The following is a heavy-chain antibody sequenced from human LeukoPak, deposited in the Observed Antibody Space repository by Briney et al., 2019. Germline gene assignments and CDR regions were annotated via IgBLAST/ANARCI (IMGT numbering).Heavy chain of an antibody. CDR3: ATGSSSSHPDY. CDR2: VDPEDGEA. V-gene: IGHV1-69-2*01. CDR1: GYSFTDSY. D-gene: IGHD6-6*01. Sequence: ASEKVSCKISGYSFTDSYMHWIQQAPGKGLGWVGLVDPEDGEAIYAEKFQGRVTITADTSADTSYMELSSLRSDDTAVYYCATGSSSSHPDYWGQGTLVTVSS. J-gene: IGHJ4*02.